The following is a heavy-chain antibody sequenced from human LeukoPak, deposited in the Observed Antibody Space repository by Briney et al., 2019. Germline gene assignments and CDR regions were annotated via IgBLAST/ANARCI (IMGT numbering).Heavy chain of an antibody. CDR3: ARDARYCSGGSCYRYYYYGMDV. D-gene: IGHD2-15*01. CDR2: INPNSGGT. CDR1: GYTFTGYY. V-gene: IGHV1-2*02. J-gene: IGHJ6*02. Sequence: GASVKVSCKASGYTFTGYYMHWVRQAPGQGLEWMGWINPNSGGTNYAQKFQGRVTMTRDTSISTAYMELSRLRSDDTAVYYCARDARYCSGGSCYRYYYYGMDVWGQGTTVTVSS.